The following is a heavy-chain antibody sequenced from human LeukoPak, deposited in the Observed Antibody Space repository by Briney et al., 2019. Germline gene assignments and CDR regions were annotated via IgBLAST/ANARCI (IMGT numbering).Heavy chain of an antibody. CDR1: GYSFTSYF. V-gene: IGHV1-46*03. Sequence: ASLKVSCKASGYSFTSYFMHWVRQAPGQGLEWMGIICPGGGNIRYAQKFQGRVTVTRDTSTSTVYMEPSSLRSEDTAVYYCARAGMHGYNVFDIWGQGTMVTVSS. J-gene: IGHJ3*02. D-gene: IGHD5-24*01. CDR3: ARAGMHGYNVFDI. CDR2: ICPGGGNI.